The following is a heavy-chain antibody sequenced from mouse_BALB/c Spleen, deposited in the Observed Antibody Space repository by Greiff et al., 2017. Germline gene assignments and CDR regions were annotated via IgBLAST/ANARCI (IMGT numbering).Heavy chain of an antibody. Sequence: EVQLQESGPGLVKPSQSLSLTCTVTGYSITSDYAWNWIRQFPGNKLEWMGYISYSGSTSYNPSLKSRISITRDTSKNQFFLQLNSVTTEDTATYYCANYGNYPWFAYWGQGTLVTVSA. D-gene: IGHD2-1*01. J-gene: IGHJ3*01. CDR1: GYSITSDYA. V-gene: IGHV3-2*02. CDR3: ANYGNYPWFAY. CDR2: ISYSGST.